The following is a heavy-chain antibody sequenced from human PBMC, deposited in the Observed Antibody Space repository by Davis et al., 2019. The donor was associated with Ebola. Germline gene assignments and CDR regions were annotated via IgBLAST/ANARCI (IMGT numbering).Heavy chain of an antibody. CDR2: ISAYNGNT. CDR3: ARDLFGEFHMYYYGMDV. CDR1: GYTFTSYG. D-gene: IGHD3-10*01. Sequence: AASVKVSCKASGYTFTSYGISWVRQAPGQGLEWMGWISAYNGNTNYAQKLQGRVTMTTDTSTSTAYMELRSLRSDDTAVYYCARDLFGEFHMYYYGMDVWGQGTTVTVSS. V-gene: IGHV1-18*01. J-gene: IGHJ6*02.